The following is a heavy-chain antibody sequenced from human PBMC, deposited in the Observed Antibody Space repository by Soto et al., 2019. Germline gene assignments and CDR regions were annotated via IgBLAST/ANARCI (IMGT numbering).Heavy chain of an antibody. D-gene: IGHD3-22*01. CDR2: IWYDGSNR. CDR1: GFTFSDYG. J-gene: IGHJ1*01. V-gene: IGHV3-33*01. CDR3: ARSYYYDSSGYYRSFFQH. Sequence: QVQLVESGGGVVQPGRSLRLSCAASGFTFSDYGMHWVRQAPGKGLEWVAVIWYDGSNRYYADSVKGRFTISRDNSKNTLYRQMNSLRAEDTAVYYCARSYYYDSSGYYRSFFQHWGQGTLVTVSS.